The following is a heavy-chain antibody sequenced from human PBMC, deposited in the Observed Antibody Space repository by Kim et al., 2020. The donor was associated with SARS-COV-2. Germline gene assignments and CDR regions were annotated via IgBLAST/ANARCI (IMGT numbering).Heavy chain of an antibody. CDR2: ISYDGSNK. Sequence: GGSLRLSCAASGFTFSSYGMHWVRQAPGKGLEWVAVISYDGSNKYYADSVKGRFTISRDNSKNTLYLQMNSLRAEDTAVYYCAKGRSLWYSGSYHDAFDIWGQGTMVTVSS. D-gene: IGHD1-26*01. J-gene: IGHJ3*02. CDR3: AKGRSLWYSGSYHDAFDI. V-gene: IGHV3-30*18. CDR1: GFTFSSYG.